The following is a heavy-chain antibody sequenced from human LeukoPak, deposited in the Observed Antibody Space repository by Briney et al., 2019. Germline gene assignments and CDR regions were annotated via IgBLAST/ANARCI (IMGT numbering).Heavy chain of an antibody. CDR2: IYHSGST. D-gene: IGHD3-10*01. CDR3: AREGMGRYMDV. J-gene: IGHJ6*03. CDR1: GYSISSGYY. Sequence: SETLSLTCAVSGYSISSGYYWGWIRQPPGKGLEWIGGIYHSGSTYYNPSLKSRVTISVDTSKNQFSLKLSSVTAADTAVYYCAREGMGRYMDVWGKGTTVTVSS. V-gene: IGHV4-38-2*02.